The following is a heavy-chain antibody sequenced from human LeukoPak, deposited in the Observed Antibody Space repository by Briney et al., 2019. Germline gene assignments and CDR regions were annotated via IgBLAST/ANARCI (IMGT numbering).Heavy chain of an antibody. Sequence: PGRSLRLSCAVSGFTFSSYDMHWVRQAPGKGLECMAVISHDGNEKYYADSVKGRFTISRDNSKNTLYLQMNSPRGEDTAVYYCARDDGNGYNSLDSWGQGTLVIVSS. CDR2: ISHDGNEK. CDR3: ARDDGNGYNSLDS. J-gene: IGHJ4*02. CDR1: GFTFSSYD. D-gene: IGHD5-12*01. V-gene: IGHV3-30*19.